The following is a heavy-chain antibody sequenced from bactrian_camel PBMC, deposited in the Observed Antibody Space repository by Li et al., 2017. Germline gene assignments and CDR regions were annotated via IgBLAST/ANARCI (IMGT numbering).Heavy chain of an antibody. Sequence: GGSVQAGGSLKLSCAASRMTNCMGWFRQAPGKDYEGVARITTSGFPFHSGTVKGRFTISKDTAKNTLYLQMDSLKVEDSAMYYCAADYRPSFTVGVADILSFAYTGKGTQVTVS. CDR1: RMTNC. D-gene: IGHD5*01. J-gene: IGHJ4*01. CDR2: ITTSGFP. V-gene: IGHV3S55*01.